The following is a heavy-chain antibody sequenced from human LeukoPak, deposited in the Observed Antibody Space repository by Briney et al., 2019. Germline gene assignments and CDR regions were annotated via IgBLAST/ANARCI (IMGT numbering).Heavy chain of an antibody. CDR1: GGSISRYH. CDR2: VSTSGT. D-gene: IGHD3-10*01. CDR3: AGRVWTKTRGLIGYFDY. V-gene: IGHV4-4*07. J-gene: IGHJ4*01. Sequence: NPEETLSLTCTVSGGSISRYHWSWIRQPAGKGLEWIGRVSTSGTDYNPSLKSRVTMSVDTSKSEFSLNLSSVTAADTAVYFCAGRVWTKTRGLIGYFDYCGHRDLVSASS.